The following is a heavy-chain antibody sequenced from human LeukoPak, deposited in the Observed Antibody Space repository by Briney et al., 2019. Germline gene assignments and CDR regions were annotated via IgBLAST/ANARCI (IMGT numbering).Heavy chain of an antibody. CDR1: GFTFSSYS. V-gene: IGHV3-21*01. J-gene: IGHJ4*02. CDR3: ARYSSSEIDY. CDR2: ISSSSSYI. Sequence: GGSLRLSCAASGFTFSSYSMNWVRQAPGKGLEWASSISSSSSYIYYADSVKGRFTISRDNAKNSLYLQMNSLRAEDTAVYYCARYSSSEIDYWGQGTLVTVSS. D-gene: IGHD6-6*01.